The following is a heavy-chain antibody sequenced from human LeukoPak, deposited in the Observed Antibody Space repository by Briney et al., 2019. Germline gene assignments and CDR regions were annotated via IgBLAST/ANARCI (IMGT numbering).Heavy chain of an antibody. D-gene: IGHD3-10*01. V-gene: IGHV3-21*01. CDR2: ISSSSSYI. Sequence: KTGGSLRLSCAASGFTFSSYSMNWVRQAPGKGLEWVSSISSSSSYIYYADSVKGRFTISRDNAKNSLYLQMNSLRAEDTAVYYCAKDQNYYGSGSLDHWGQGTLVTVSS. CDR3: AKDQNYYGSGSLDH. CDR1: GFTFSSYS. J-gene: IGHJ4*02.